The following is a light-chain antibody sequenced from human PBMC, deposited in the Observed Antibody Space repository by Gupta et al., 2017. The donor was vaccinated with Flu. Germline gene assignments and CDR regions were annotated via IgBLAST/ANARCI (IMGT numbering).Light chain of an antibody. Sequence: IVLTQSTGTLSVSPGERATLSCRASQSVNSNFLAWYQQKPGQAPRLLIYGASSRATGIPDRFSGSGSGTDFTLTISRLEPEDFAIYHCQLYGSLMYRFGQGTKLEIK. J-gene: IGKJ2*03. CDR2: GAS. V-gene: IGKV3-20*01. CDR3: QLYGSLMYR. CDR1: QSVNSNF.